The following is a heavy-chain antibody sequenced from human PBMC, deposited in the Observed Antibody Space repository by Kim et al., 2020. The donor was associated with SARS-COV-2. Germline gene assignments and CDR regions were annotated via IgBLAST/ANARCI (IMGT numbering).Heavy chain of an antibody. D-gene: IGHD3-22*01. CDR3: ARHPTYYYDSSGSLHFDY. V-gene: IGHV5-51*01. CDR2: IYPGDSDT. CDR1: GYSFTSYW. J-gene: IGHJ4*02. Sequence: ESLKISCKGSGYSFTSYWIGWVRQMPGKGLEWMGIIYPGDSDTRYSPSFQGQVTISADKSISTAYLQWSSLKASDTAMYYCARHPTYYYDSSGSLHFDYWGQGTLVTVSS.